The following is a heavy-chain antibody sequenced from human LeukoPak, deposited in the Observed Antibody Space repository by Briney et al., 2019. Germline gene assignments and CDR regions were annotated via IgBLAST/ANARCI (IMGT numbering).Heavy chain of an antibody. J-gene: IGHJ6*02. Sequence: GGSLRLSCAASGFTFSDYYMSWIRQAPGKGLEWVSYISSSGSYTNYADSVKGRFTISRDNAKNSLYLQMNSLRAEDTAVYYCARAISSGWYLLDVWGQGTTVTVSS. V-gene: IGHV3-11*05. D-gene: IGHD6-19*01. CDR1: GFTFSDYY. CDR3: ARAISSGWYLLDV. CDR2: ISSSGSYT.